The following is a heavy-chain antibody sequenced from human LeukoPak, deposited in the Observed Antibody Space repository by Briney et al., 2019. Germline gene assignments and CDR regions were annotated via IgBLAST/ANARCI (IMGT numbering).Heavy chain of an antibody. CDR2: IYYSGST. CDR3: ARDGSTVVVVAATRDNWFDP. J-gene: IGHJ5*02. D-gene: IGHD2-15*01. V-gene: IGHV4-59*01. CDR1: GGSISSYY. Sequence: PSETLSLTCTVSGGSISSYYWSWIRQPPGKGLEWIGYIYYSGSTNYNPSLKSRVTISVDTSKNQFSLKLSSVTAADTAVYYCARDGSTVVVVAATRDNWFDPWGQGTLVTVSS.